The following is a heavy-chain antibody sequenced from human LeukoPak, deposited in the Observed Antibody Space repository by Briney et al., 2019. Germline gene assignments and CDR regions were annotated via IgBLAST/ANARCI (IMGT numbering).Heavy chain of an antibody. CDR2: ISYDGSNK. D-gene: IGHD6-19*01. V-gene: IGHV3-30-3*01. Sequence: GGSLRLSCAASGFTFSSYAMHWVRQAPGEGLEWVAVISYDGSNKYYADSVKGRFTISRDNSKNTLYLQMNSLRAEDTAVYYCARARAVAGTIDYWGQGTLVTVSS. J-gene: IGHJ4*02. CDR1: GFTFSSYA. CDR3: ARARAVAGTIDY.